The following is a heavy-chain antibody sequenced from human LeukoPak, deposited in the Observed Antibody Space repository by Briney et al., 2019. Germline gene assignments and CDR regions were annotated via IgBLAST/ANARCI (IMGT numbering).Heavy chain of an antibody. V-gene: IGHV1-24*01. CDR1: GYTLTELS. D-gene: IGHD6-13*01. CDR2: FDPEDGET. CDR3: ATDLVGQSWYYFDY. J-gene: IGHJ4*02. Sequence: ASVKVSCKVSGYTLTELSMHWVRQAPGKGLEWMGGFDPEDGETIYAQKFLGRVTMTEDTSTDTACMELSSLRSEDTAVYYCATDLVGQSWYYFDYWGQGTLVTVSS.